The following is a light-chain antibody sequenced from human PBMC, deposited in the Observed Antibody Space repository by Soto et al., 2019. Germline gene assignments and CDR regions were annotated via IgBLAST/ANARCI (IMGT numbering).Light chain of an antibody. Sequence: EIVMTQSPATLSVSAGERATISCRAGQGVTTNFAWYQQKSGQSPRLLIYDVSTRATGVPARFSGTGSETDFTLTISGLQSDDSAVYFCQQYNNWPFSFGQGTRLEIK. V-gene: IGKV3-15*01. J-gene: IGKJ5*01. CDR1: QGVTTN. CDR3: QQYNNWPFS. CDR2: DVS.